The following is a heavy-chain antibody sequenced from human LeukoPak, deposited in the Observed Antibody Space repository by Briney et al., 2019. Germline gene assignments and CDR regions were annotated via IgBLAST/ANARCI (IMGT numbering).Heavy chain of an antibody. CDR2: IIPIFGTA. V-gene: IGHV1-69*01. CDR3: ARSREDYDFWSGYHFPQEIDP. D-gene: IGHD3-3*01. J-gene: IGHJ5*02. Sequence: SVKVSCKASGGTFSSYAISWVRQAPGQGLEWMGGIIPIFGTANYAQKFQGRVTITADESTSTAYMELSSLRSEDTAVYYCARSREDYDFWSGYHFPQEIDPWGQGTLVTVSS. CDR1: GGTFSSYA.